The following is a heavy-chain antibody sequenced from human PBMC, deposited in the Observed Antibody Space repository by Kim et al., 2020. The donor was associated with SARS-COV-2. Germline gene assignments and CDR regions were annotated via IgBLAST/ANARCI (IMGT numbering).Heavy chain of an antibody. D-gene: IGHD3-22*01. V-gene: IGHV4-39*01. CDR3: ARPSPYDSSGDTDY. Sequence: TPSLRSRVTITVDTSKDQFSLKLNSVTAADTAVYYCARPSPYDSSGDTDYWGQGTLVTVSS. J-gene: IGHJ4*02.